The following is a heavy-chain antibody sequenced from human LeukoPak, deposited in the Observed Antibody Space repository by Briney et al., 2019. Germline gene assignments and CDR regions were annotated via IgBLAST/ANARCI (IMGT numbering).Heavy chain of an antibody. V-gene: IGHV1-2*02. CDR2: INPNSGGT. CDR3: ARDRGGIAAKYYFDY. Sequence: GASVKVSCRASGYTFTGYYMHWVRQAPGQGLEWMGWINPNSGGTNYAQKFQGRVTMTRDTSISTAYMELSSLRSEDTAVYYCARDRGGIAAKYYFDYWGQGTLVTVSS. CDR1: GYTFTGYY. J-gene: IGHJ4*02. D-gene: IGHD6-13*01.